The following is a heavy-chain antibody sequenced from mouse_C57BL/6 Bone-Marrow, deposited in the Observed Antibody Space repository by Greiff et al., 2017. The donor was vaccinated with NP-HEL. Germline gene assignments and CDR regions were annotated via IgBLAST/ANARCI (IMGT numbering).Heavy chain of an antibody. CDR2: IYPGDGDT. D-gene: IGHD1-1*01. CDR1: GYAFSSSW. J-gene: IGHJ3*01. Sequence: QVQLQQSGPELVKPGASVKISCKASGYAFSSSWMNWVKQRPGKGLEWIGRIYPGDGDTNYNGKFKGKATLTADKSSSTAYMQLSSLTSEDSAVYFCARYYGSSLAWFAYWGQGTLVTVSA. V-gene: IGHV1-82*01. CDR3: ARYYGSSLAWFAY.